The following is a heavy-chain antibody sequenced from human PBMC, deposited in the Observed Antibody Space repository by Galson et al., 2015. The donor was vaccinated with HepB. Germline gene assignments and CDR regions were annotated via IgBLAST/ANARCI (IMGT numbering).Heavy chain of an antibody. Sequence: SLRLSCAASGFAFNDYYMSWIRQAPGKGLEWVSYISSRSDYIKYADSVKGRFTISRDNAKNSLYLQMNSLRAEDTAVYYCARDTRDYYGSGSYYNWFDSWGQGTLVTVSS. J-gene: IGHJ5*02. D-gene: IGHD3-10*01. CDR2: ISSRSDYI. V-gene: IGHV3-11*06. CDR1: GFAFNDYY. CDR3: ARDTRDYYGSGSYYNWFDS.